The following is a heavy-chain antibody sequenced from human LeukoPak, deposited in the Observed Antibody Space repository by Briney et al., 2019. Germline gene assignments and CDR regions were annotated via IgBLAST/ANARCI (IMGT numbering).Heavy chain of an antibody. CDR1: GFTFSDFA. D-gene: IGHD3-22*01. CDR3: THYYDGSGYYGAFDS. J-gene: IGHJ3*02. V-gene: IGHV3-73*01. CDR2: ISNKGKNYLS. Sequence: PGRSLRLSCAASGFTFSDFAVHWVRHASGKGLEWVGRISNKGKNYLSAYVASVKRRFTMSRDDSETTEYLQMNSVKNEDTAVYYCTHYYDGSGYYGAFDSWGQGTMVTVSS.